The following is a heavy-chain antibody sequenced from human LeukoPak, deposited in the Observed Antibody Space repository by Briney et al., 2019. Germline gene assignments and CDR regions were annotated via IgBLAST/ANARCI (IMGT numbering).Heavy chain of an antibody. D-gene: IGHD6-6*01. CDR2: INPSGVST. V-gene: IGHV1-46*01. CDR1: GYTFTSYY. Sequence: ASVKVSCKASGYTFTSYYMHWVRQAPGQGLEWMGIINPSGVSTSYAQKFQGRVTMTRDMSTSTVYMELSSLRSEDTAVYYCARDGSIAARWFDPWGQGTLVTVSS. J-gene: IGHJ5*02. CDR3: ARDGSIAARWFDP.